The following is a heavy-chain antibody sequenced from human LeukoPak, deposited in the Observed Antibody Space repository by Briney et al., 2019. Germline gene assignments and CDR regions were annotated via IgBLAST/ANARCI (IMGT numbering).Heavy chain of an antibody. Sequence: SETLSLTCTVSGGSISSSSYYWGWIRQPPGKGLEWIGSIYYSGSTYYNPSLKSRVTISVDTSKNQFSLKLSSVTAADTAVYYCARGVTTVTTLDDWGQGTLVTVSS. D-gene: IGHD4-17*01. CDR2: IYYSGST. V-gene: IGHV4-39*07. J-gene: IGHJ4*02. CDR3: ARGVTTVTTLDD. CDR1: GGSISSSSYY.